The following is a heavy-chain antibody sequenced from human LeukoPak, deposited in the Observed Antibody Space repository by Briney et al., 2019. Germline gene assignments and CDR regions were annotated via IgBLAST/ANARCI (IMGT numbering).Heavy chain of an antibody. V-gene: IGHV4-30-4*01. D-gene: IGHD2-2*01. J-gene: IGHJ6*02. CDR3: ARERRCSSTSCYEGYYYYYGMDV. CDR2: IYYSGST. CDR1: GGSISSGDYY. Sequence: RPSETLSLTCTVSGGSISSGDYYWSWIRQPPGKGLEWIGYIYYSGSTYYNPSLKSRVIISVDTSKNQFSLKLSSVTAADMAVYYCARERRCSSTSCYEGYYYYYGMDVWGQGTTVTVSS.